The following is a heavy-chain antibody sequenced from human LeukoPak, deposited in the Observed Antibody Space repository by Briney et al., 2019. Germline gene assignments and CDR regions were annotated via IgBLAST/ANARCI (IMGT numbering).Heavy chain of an antibody. CDR2: IYSNGAT. CDR1: GGSINDYY. D-gene: IGHD3-10*01. V-gene: IGHV4-59*01. Sequence: SETLSLTCTVSGGSINDYYWNWIRQPPGQGLEWIGYIYSNGATDYNPSLKSRVTISADTSKRQFSLKLTSVTAADTAVYYCASMHYGSGTSGTYYPYWGQGALVTVSS. J-gene: IGHJ4*02. CDR3: ASMHYGSGTSGTYYPY.